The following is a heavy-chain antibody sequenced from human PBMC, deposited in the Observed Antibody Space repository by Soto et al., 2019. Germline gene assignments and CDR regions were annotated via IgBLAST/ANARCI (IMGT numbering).Heavy chain of an antibody. CDR1: GYSFTSYW. V-gene: IGHV5-51*01. CDR3: ARRGFDSSSWLYYNGMDV. Sequence: GESLKISCKGSGYSFTSYWIGWVRQMPGKGLEWMGIIYPGDSDTRYSPSFQGQVTISADKSISTAYLQWSSLRASDTAMYYCARRGFDSSSWLYYNGMDVWGQGTTVTVSS. J-gene: IGHJ6*02. D-gene: IGHD6-13*01. CDR2: IYPGDSDT.